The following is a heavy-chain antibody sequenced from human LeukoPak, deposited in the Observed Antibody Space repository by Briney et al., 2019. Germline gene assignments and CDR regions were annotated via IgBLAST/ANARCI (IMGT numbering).Heavy chain of an antibody. J-gene: IGHJ4*02. V-gene: IGHV5-51*01. Sequence: GESLKISCKGSGYSFSTYWIAWVRQMPGKGLECMGIIYPADSDTRYSPSFQGQVTISADKSINTAYLQWSSLEASDTAMYYCARRDRVVAPVEDYWGQGTLVTVSS. D-gene: IGHD3-3*01. CDR2: IYPADSDT. CDR1: GYSFSTYW. CDR3: ARRDRVVAPVEDY.